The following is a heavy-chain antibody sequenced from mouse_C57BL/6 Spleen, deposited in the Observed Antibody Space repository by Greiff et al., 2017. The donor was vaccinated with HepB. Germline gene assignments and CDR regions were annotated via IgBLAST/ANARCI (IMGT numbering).Heavy chain of an antibody. V-gene: IGHV1-80*01. D-gene: IGHD1-1*01. J-gene: IGHJ3*01. Sequence: VQRVESGAELVKPGASVKISCKASGYAFSSYWMNWVKQGPGKGLEWIGQIYPGDGDTNYNGKFKGKATLTADKSSSTAYMQLSSLTSEDSAVYFCARWGDYSFAYWGQGTLVTVSA. CDR1: GYAFSSYW. CDR2: IYPGDGDT. CDR3: ARWGDYSFAY.